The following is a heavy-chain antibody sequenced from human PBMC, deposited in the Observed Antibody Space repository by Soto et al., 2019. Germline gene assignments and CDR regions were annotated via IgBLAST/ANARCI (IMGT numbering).Heavy chain of an antibody. J-gene: IGHJ6*02. CDR1: GYTFTSYY. CDR3: VMERITMVRGVMVGYYYSGMDV. V-gene: IGHV1-46*01. Sequence: QVQLVQSGAEVKKPGASVKVSCKASGYTFTSYYMHWVRQAPGQGLEWMGIINPSGGSTSYAQKFQGRVTMTRDTTTITVYRELSSLRSDDTALYYCVMERITMVRGVMVGYYYSGMDVWGQGTPVTVSS. CDR2: INPSGGST. D-gene: IGHD3-10*01.